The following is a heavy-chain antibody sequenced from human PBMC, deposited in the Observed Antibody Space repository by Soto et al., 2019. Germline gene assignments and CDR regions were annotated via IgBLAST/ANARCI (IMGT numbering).Heavy chain of an antibody. Sequence: EVQLLESGGGLVQPGGSLRLSCAASGFTFSTYAMSWVRQAPGKGLEWVSSISGSGGSTEYADSVKGRFTISRDNSNNPLYLQMNPLSAEDDAVYYCAKDRNRGWYYFDDWGQGTVVNVSS. CDR3: AKDRNRGWYYFDD. V-gene: IGHV3-23*01. CDR2: ISGSGGST. J-gene: IGHJ4*02. CDR1: GFTFSTYA. D-gene: IGHD6-19*01.